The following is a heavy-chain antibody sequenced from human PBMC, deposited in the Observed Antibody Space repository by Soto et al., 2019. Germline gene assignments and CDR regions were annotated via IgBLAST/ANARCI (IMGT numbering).Heavy chain of an antibody. CDR1: GGSISSGGYS. D-gene: IGHD3-22*01. CDR3: ARGHYYDSSGYYHAISFDY. Sequence: SETLSLTCAVSGGSISSGGYSWSWIRQPPGKGLEWIGYIYHSGSTYYNPSLKSRVTISVDRSKNQFSLKLSSVTAADTAVYYCARGHYYDSSGYYHAISFDYWGQGTLVTVSS. V-gene: IGHV4-30-2*01. J-gene: IGHJ4*02. CDR2: IYHSGST.